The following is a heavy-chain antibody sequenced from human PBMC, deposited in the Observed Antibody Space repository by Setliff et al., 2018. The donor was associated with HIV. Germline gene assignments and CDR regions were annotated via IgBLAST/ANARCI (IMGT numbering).Heavy chain of an antibody. Sequence: SETLSLTCSVSGGSISSHYWGWIRQPPGKGLEWIGNINYSGRTQYNPSLKSRVTISVGTSKNQFSLKVRSVIAADTAVYYCATSLITVPPDAFDIWGQGTMVTVSS. D-gene: IGHD4-4*01. J-gene: IGHJ3*02. V-gene: IGHV4-59*08. CDR2: INYSGRT. CDR3: ATSLITVPPDAFDI. CDR1: GGSISSHY.